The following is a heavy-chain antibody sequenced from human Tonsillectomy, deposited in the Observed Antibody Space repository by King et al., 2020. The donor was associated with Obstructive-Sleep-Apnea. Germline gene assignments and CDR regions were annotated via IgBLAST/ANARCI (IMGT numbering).Heavy chain of an antibody. J-gene: IGHJ4*02. CDR2: IYYSGST. CDR1: NGSISSSSYY. D-gene: IGHD6-13*01. Sequence: LQLQESGPGLVKPSETLSLTCSVSNGSISSSSYYWGWIRQPPGKGLEWIGSIYYSGSTYYNPSLKSRVTISVDTSQNQFSLKMSSVTAADTAVYYCARSGSSWLTIDHWGQGTLVTVSS. V-gene: IGHV4-39*07. CDR3: ARSGSSWLTIDH.